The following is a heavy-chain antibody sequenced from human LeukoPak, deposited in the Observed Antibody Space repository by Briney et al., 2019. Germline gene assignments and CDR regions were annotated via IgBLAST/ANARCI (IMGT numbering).Heavy chain of an antibody. D-gene: IGHD3-22*01. V-gene: IGHV4-59*01. CDR2: IYYSGST. Sequence: SETLSLTCNVSGGSISSYRWTWIRQPPGKGLEWIGDIYYSGSTNYNPSLKSRVTISVDTSKNQFSLKLSSVTAADTAVYYCAREVRYYDSSGYSFDYWGQGTLVTVSS. CDR3: AREVRYYDSSGYSFDY. CDR1: GGSISSYR. J-gene: IGHJ4*02.